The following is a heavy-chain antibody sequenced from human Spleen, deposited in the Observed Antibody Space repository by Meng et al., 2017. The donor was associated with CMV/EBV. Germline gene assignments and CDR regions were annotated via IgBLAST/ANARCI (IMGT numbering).Heavy chain of an antibody. CDR2: INHSGST. D-gene: IGHD3-3*01. CDR1: GGSFSGYY. V-gene: IGHV4-34*01. CDR3: ARVGVYYDFWSAWDY. J-gene: IGHJ4*02. Sequence: VYGGSFSGYYWSWIRQPPGKGLEWIGEINHSGSTNYNPSLKSRVTISVDTSKNQFSLKLSSVTAADTAVYYCARVGVYYDFWSAWDYWGQGTLVTVSS.